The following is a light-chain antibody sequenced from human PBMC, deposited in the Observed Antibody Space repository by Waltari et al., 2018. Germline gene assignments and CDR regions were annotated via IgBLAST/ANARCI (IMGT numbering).Light chain of an antibody. V-gene: IGKV4-1*01. CDR2: WAS. Sequence: VSLGERATINCKSSQSVLYSSNNKNFLAWYQQKPGQPPKLLIYWASTRESGVPDRFSGSGSGTDFTLTISSLQAEDVAVYYCQQYYTTEITFGQGTRLEIK. CDR1: QSVLYSSNNKNF. CDR3: QQYYTTEIT. J-gene: IGKJ5*01.